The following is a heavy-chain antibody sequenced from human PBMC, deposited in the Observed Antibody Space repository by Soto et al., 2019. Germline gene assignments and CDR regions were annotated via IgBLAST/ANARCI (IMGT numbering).Heavy chain of an antibody. J-gene: IGHJ6*02. CDR1: GDSIIGTGW. D-gene: IGHD3-22*01. Sequence: QVQLQASGPGLVRPSGTLSLPCAVSGDSIIGTGWWSWVRQSPGKGLDWIGEVYHSGATNYNPSLKRRVTISVDTSRNPFSLTLGSVTAADTAGYYCVRNGYYSLEVWGPGNTVTVSS. V-gene: IGHV4-4*02. CDR2: VYHSGAT. CDR3: VRNGYYSLEV.